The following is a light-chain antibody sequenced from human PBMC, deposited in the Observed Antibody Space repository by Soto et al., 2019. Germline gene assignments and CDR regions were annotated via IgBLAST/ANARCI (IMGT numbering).Light chain of an antibody. CDR2: DAS. CDR3: QQRSSWPS. J-gene: IGKJ3*01. Sequence: EIVLTQSPATLSLSPGERATLSCRASQSVSSYLVFYQQKPGQAPRLLIYDASNRATGIPARFSGSGSGTDFILTISSLEPEDFAVYYCQQRSSWPSFGPGTKVDI. V-gene: IGKV3-11*01. CDR1: QSVSSY.